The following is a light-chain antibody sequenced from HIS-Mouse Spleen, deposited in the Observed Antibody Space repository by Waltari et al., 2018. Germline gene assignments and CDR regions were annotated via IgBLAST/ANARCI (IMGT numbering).Light chain of an antibody. J-gene: IGLJ2*01. V-gene: IGLV3-19*01. CDR3: NSRDSSGNHPVV. Sequence: SSELTQDPAVSVALGQTVRIPCQGDSLRSDYASLYQQKPGQAPVLVIYGKNNRPSGIPDRFSGSSSGNTASLTITGAQAEDEADYYCNSRDSSGNHPVVFGGGTKLTVL. CDR1: SLRSDY. CDR2: GKN.